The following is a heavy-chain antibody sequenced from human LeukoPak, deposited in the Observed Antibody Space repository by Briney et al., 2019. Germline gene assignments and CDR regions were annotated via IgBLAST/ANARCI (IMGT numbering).Heavy chain of an antibody. J-gene: IGHJ4*02. CDR3: ARPAYMIAAAGTDFDY. V-gene: IGHV4-39*07. D-gene: IGHD6-13*01. CDR2: IYYSGST. Sequence: SETLSLTCTVSGGSISSSSYYWGWIRQPPGKGLEWIGSIYYSGSTYYNPSLKSRVTISVDTSKNQFSLKLSSVTAADTAVYYCARPAYMIAAAGTDFDYWGQGTLVTVSS. CDR1: GGSISSSSYY.